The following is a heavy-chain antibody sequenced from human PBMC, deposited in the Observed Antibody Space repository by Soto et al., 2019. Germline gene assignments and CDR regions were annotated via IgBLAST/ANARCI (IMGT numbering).Heavy chain of an antibody. Sequence: SETLSLTCTVSGGSIRSSSYYWGWIRQPPGKGLEWIGNIFYSGSTYYSPSLKSRVTISVGTPQSQFSLNLSSVTATDTAVYYCARSDVAAAGTNFDYWGQGTLVTVSS. J-gene: IGHJ4*02. CDR3: ARSDVAAAGTNFDY. V-gene: IGHV4-39*01. CDR2: IFYSGST. D-gene: IGHD6-13*01. CDR1: GGSIRSSSYY.